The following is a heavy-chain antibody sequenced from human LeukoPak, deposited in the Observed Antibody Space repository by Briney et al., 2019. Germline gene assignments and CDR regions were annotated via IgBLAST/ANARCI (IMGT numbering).Heavy chain of an antibody. CDR2: ISAYNGNT. CDR1: GYTFTSYG. V-gene: IGHV1-18*01. D-gene: IGHD5-24*01. CDR3: ARDHVEMATIGYFGY. J-gene: IGHJ4*02. Sequence: ASVKVSCKASGYTFTSYGISWVRQAPGQGLEWMGWISAYNGNTNYAQKLQGRVTMTTDTSTSTAYMELRSLRSDDTAVYYCARDHVEMATIGYFGYWGQGTLVTVSS.